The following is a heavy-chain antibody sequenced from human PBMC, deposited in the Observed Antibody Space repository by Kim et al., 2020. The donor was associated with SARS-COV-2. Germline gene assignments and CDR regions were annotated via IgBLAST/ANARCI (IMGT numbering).Heavy chain of an antibody. J-gene: IGHJ4*02. CDR3: ARDWSGCSGGSCYYFDY. Sequence: KVQGRVTMNRDTSTSTVYMELSSLRSEDTAVYYCARDWSGCSGGSCYYFDYWGQGTLVTFSS. D-gene: IGHD2-15*01. V-gene: IGHV1-46*01.